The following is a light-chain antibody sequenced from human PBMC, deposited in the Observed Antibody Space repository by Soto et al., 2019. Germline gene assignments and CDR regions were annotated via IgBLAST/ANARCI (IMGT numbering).Light chain of an antibody. J-gene: IGKJ2*01. Sequence: EIVLTQSPVTLSLSPGDRATLSCRTSQSVTSRYLSWYQQRPRQAPRLLIYGASNRATVIPDRFSGSGSGTDFTLTISRLEPEDFAVYYCQQYDSSPPMYTFGQGTKLEIK. V-gene: IGKV3-20*01. CDR2: GAS. CDR1: QSVTSRY. CDR3: QQYDSSPPMYT.